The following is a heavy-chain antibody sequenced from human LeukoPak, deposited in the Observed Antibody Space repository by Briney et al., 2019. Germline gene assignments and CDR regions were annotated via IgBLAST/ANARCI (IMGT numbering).Heavy chain of an antibody. Sequence: PGGSLRLFCAASGFTFSSYAMSWVRQAPGKGLEWVSAISGSGGSTYYADSVKGRFTISRDNSKNTLYLQMNSLRAEDTAVYYCAKMRGDGYNPRFDAFDIWGQGTMVTVSS. CDR3: AKMRGDGYNPRFDAFDI. CDR2: ISGSGGST. D-gene: IGHD5-24*01. V-gene: IGHV3-23*01. J-gene: IGHJ3*02. CDR1: GFTFSSYA.